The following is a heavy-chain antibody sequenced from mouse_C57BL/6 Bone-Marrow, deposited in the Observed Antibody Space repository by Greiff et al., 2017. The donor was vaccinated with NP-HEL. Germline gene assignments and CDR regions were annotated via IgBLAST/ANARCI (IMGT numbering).Heavy chain of an antibody. CDR2: IYPRDGST. V-gene: IGHV1-85*01. Sequence: QVQLQQSGPELVKPGASVKLSCKASGYTFTSYDINWVKQRPGQGLEWIGWIYPRDGSTKYNEKFKGKATLPVDTSSSTAYMELHSLTAEDSAVYCCARASWFDYWGQGTTLTVSS. CDR1: GYTFTSYD. J-gene: IGHJ2*01. CDR3: ARASWFDY.